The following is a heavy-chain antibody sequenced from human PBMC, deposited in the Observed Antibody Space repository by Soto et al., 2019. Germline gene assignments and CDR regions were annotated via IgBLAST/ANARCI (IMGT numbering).Heavy chain of an antibody. CDR1: RFSFTTSA. CDR2: ISGSGDRT. CDR3: AKGIPYYDCIGYFDY. Sequence: AGSLRLSCAGSRFSFTTSAMSWFRHDPGKGLEWVSGISGSGDRTYYADSVKGRFTISRDDSKNTLYLQMNSLRAEDTAVYYCAKGIPYYDCIGYFDYRGHGTPVTVSP. V-gene: IGHV3-23*01. J-gene: IGHJ4*01. D-gene: IGHD3-22*01.